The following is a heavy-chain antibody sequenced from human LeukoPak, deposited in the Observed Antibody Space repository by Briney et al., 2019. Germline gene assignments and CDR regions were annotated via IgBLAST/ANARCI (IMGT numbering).Heavy chain of an antibody. CDR2: IYYSGST. CDR1: GGSISSYY. Sequence: SETLSLTCTVSGGSISSYYWSWIRQPPGKGLEWIGYIYYSGSTNYNPSLKSRVTISVDTSKNQFSLKLSSVTAADTAVYYCARATDAHDYWGQGTLVTVSS. CDR3: ARATDAHDY. J-gene: IGHJ4*02. V-gene: IGHV4-59*01.